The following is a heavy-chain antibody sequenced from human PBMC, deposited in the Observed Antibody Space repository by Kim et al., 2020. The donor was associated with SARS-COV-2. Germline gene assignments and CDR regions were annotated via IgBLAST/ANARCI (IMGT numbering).Heavy chain of an antibody. CDR3: ARLRYSGHYSESHIDY. Sequence: GESLKISCRGSGYSFTTHWIAWVRQTPGKVLEWVGLIYPGHSDTKYSPSFEGHVTISADKSINAAYLQWSSLKASDTAVYYCARLRYSGHYSESHIDYWGPGTLVTVSS. CDR1: GYSFTTHW. D-gene: IGHD5-12*01. J-gene: IGHJ4*02. V-gene: IGHV5-51*01. CDR2: IYPGHSDT.